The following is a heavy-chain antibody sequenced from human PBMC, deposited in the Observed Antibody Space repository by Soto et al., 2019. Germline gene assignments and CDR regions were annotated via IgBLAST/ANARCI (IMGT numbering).Heavy chain of an antibody. CDR3: TRRPYGPGHYYYCGMDV. J-gene: IGHJ6*02. D-gene: IGHD3-10*01. CDR1: GYSFTSYW. V-gene: IGHV5-10-1*01. CDR2: IYPSDSYT. Sequence: GESLKISCKGSGYSFTSYWIAWVRQMPGKGLEWMGRIYPSDSYTNYSPSFQGHVTIAADKSISTAYLQWSSLQASDTAMHYCTRRPYGPGHYYYCGMDVWSQGTTVTVSS.